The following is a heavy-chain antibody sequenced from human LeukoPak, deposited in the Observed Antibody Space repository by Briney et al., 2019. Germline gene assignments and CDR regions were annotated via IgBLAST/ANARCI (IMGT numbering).Heavy chain of an antibody. V-gene: IGHV4-34*01. J-gene: IGHJ2*01. CDR2: ITHSGSP. CDR1: SGSLSGYY. Sequence: SETLSLTCGVSSGSLSGYYWRWIRQPPGGGLEWLGQITHSGSPNYNPSLKSRVTISGDTSKKQFSLNLKSVTAADTGVYYCARGVDLWGRGTPVTVSS. CDR3: ARGVDL.